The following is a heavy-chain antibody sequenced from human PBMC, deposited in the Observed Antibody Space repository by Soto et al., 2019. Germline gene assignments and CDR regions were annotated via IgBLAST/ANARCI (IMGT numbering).Heavy chain of an antibody. CDR2: ISGSGGNT. CDR3: ARTPGYCGGGTCYFYFDY. CDR1: EFTISSYA. D-gene: IGHD2-15*01. V-gene: IGHV3-23*01. Sequence: SLRLPCAASEFTISSYATRWIRKAPRKGLEWVSGISGSGGNTFYADSVKGRFAISRDNSKNTLYLQMSSLRPDDTAVYYCARTPGYCGGGTCYFYFDYWGQGALVTVSS. J-gene: IGHJ4*02.